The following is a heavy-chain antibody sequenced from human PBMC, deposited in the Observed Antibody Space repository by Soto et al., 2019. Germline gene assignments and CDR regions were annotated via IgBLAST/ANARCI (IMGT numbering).Heavy chain of an antibody. CDR3: ASVPFGYYENDVYYQFTWFDP. J-gene: IGHJ5*02. CDR1: GGSISTRGFY. Sequence: PSETLSLTCSVSGGSISTRGFYWSWIRQHPRKGLEWIGYIYNTGTTFYNPALKSRASLSVDTANNQFSLNLRSVTAADTGIYYCASVPFGYYENDVYYQFTWFDPWGQGTLVTGSS. V-gene: IGHV4-31*03. D-gene: IGHD3-16*01. CDR2: IYNTGTT.